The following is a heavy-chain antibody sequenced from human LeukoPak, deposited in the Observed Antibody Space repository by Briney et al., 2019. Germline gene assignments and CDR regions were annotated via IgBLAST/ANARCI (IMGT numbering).Heavy chain of an antibody. CDR3: ARDRSIAAAGVDYFDY. D-gene: IGHD6-13*01. CDR2: IYTSGST. V-gene: IGHV4-4*07. CDR1: GGSISSYY. Sequence: PSETLSLTCTVSGGSISSYYWSWIRQPAGKGPEWIGRIYTSGSTNYNPSLKSRVTMSVDTSKNQFSLKLSSVTAADTAVYYCARDRSIAAAGVDYFDYWGQGTLVTVSS. J-gene: IGHJ4*02.